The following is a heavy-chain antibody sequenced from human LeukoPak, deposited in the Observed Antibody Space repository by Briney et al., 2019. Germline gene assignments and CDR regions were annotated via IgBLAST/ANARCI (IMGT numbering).Heavy chain of an antibody. V-gene: IGHV1-2*02. CDR2: INRNSGGT. J-gene: IGHJ4*02. Sequence: ASVKVSCKASGYTFTGYYMHWVRQAPGQGLEWMGWINRNSGGTNYAQKFQGRVTMTRDTSISTAYMELSRLRSDDTAVYYCARDITLRITMVRGSYVDYWGQGTLVTVSS. CDR1: GYTFTGYY. CDR3: ARDITLRITMVRGSYVDY. D-gene: IGHD3-10*01.